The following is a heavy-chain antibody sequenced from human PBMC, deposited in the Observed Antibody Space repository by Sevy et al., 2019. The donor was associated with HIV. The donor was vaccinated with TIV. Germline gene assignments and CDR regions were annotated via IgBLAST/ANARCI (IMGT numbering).Heavy chain of an antibody. J-gene: IGHJ5*02. D-gene: IGHD6-13*01. Sequence: GGSLRLSCAASGFTFSSYALHWVRQAPGKGLEWVAVISYDGSNKYYADSVKGRFTISRDNSKNTLYLQMNSLRAEDTAVYYCARSRGSSWANWFDPWGQGTLVTVSS. V-gene: IGHV3-30-3*01. CDR1: GFTFSSYA. CDR3: ARSRGSSWANWFDP. CDR2: ISYDGSNK.